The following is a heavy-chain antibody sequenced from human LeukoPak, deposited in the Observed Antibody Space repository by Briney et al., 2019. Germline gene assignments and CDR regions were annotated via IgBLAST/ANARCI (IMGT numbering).Heavy chain of an antibody. V-gene: IGHV3-23*01. Sequence: GGSLRLSCAASGFTFSSYAMSWVRQAPGKGLEWVSAISGSGGSTYYADSVKGRFTISRDNSKNTLYLQMNSLRAEDTAVYYCARVRQGAARYDFWSGYYGPFDYWGQGTLVTVSS. CDR2: ISGSGGST. J-gene: IGHJ4*02. CDR3: ARVRQGAARYDFWSGYYGPFDY. D-gene: IGHD3-3*01. CDR1: GFTFSSYA.